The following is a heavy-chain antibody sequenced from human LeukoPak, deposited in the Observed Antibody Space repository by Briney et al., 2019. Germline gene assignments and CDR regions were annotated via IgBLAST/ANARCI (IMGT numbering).Heavy chain of an antibody. CDR2: IYATGST. CDR1: GGSISSGTYY. V-gene: IGHV4-61*02. CDR3: ARVTTGGYYNC. D-gene: IGHD3-22*01. Sequence: SQTLSLTCTVSGGSISSGTYYWTWIRQPAGKGLEWIGRIYATGSTNYNPSLKSRVTMSTDTSKNQFSLKLSSVTAADTAVYYCARVTTGGYYNCWGQGTLVTVSS. J-gene: IGHJ4*02.